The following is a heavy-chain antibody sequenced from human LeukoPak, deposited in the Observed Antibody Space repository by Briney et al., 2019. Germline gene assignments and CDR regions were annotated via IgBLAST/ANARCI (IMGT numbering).Heavy chain of an antibody. CDR3: ARMVVVTAAYYFDY. CDR2: ISSSGSTI. D-gene: IGHD2-21*02. Sequence: GGSLRLSCAASGFTFSSYEMNWVRQAPGKGLEWVSYISSSGSTIYYADSVKGRFTISRDNAKNSLYLQMNSLRAEDTAVYYCARMVVVTAAYYFDYWGQGTLVTVSS. CDR1: GFTFSSYE. V-gene: IGHV3-48*03. J-gene: IGHJ4*02.